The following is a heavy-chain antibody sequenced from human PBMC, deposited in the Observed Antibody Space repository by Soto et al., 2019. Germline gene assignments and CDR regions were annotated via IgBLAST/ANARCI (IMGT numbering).Heavy chain of an antibody. Sequence: QVQLQESGPGLVKPSQTLTLTCTVSGGSISSGRFYWSWIRQHPGKGLEWIGHISDSGSSYYNPSLERRVAIAVDTSKIQFSLKLSAVTAADTAVYFCARPTFYDVFTAYYSLFDYWGQGTMVTVSS. D-gene: IGHD3-9*01. CDR3: ARPTFYDVFTAYYSLFDY. J-gene: IGHJ4*02. CDR1: GGSISSGRFY. CDR2: ISDSGSS. V-gene: IGHV4-31*03.